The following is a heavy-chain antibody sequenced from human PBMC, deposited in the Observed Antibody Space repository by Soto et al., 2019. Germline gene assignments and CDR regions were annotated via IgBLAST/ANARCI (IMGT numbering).Heavy chain of an antibody. V-gene: IGHV4-4*07. D-gene: IGHD3-16*02. J-gene: IGHJ5*02. CDR3: ARDLPAYYDYVWGSYRYTGDWFDP. Sequence: ETLSLTCTVSCGSISSYYWSWIRQPAGKGLEWIGRIYTSGSTNYNPSLKSRVTMSVDTSKNQFSLKLSSVTAADTAVYYCARDLPAYYDYVWGSYRYTGDWFDPWGQGTLVTVSS. CDR2: IYTSGST. CDR1: CGSISSYY.